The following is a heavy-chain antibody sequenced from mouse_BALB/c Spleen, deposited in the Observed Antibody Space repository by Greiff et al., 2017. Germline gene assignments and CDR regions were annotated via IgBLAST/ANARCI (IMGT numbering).Heavy chain of an antibody. D-gene: IGHD1-1*01. CDR3: ARDYYGSSGPWFAY. V-gene: IGHV1S137*01. Sequence: QVQLKQSGAELVRPGVSVKISCKGSGYTFTDYAMHWVKQSHAKSLEWIGVISTYYGDASYNQKFKGKATMTVDKSSSTAYMELARLTSEDSAIYYCARDYYGSSGPWFAYWGQGALVTVSA. J-gene: IGHJ3*01. CDR2: ISTYYGDA. CDR1: GYTFTDYA.